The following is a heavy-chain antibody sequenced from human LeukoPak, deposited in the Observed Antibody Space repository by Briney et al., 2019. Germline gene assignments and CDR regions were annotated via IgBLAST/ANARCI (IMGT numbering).Heavy chain of an antibody. CDR1: GYTFTSYG. D-gene: IGHD3-3*01. V-gene: IGHV1-18*01. CDR3: ARPLDYDFWSGSGY. J-gene: IGHJ4*02. Sequence: ASVKVSCKASGYTFTSYGISWVRQAPGQGLEWMGWISAYNGNTNYAQKLQGRVTMTTDPSTSTAYMELRSLRSDDTAVYYCARPLDYDFWSGSGYWGQGTLVTVSS. CDR2: ISAYNGNT.